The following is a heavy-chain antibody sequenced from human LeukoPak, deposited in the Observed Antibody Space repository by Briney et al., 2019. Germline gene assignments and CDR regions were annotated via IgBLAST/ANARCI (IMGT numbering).Heavy chain of an antibody. CDR3: ARGRDLGQDY. V-gene: IGHV4-59*02. CDR1: GASVNSFY. J-gene: IGHJ4*02. D-gene: IGHD3-16*01. CDR2: ISNRGSP. Sequence: SETLSLTCTVSGASVNSFYWNWIRQPPGKGLEWIGYISNRGSPNYNPSLKSRVTMSIDTSKNQFSLKPNSVTAADTAVYFCARGRDLGQDYWGQGTLVTVSS.